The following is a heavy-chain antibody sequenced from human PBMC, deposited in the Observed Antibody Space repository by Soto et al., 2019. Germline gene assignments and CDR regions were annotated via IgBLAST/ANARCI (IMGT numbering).Heavy chain of an antibody. D-gene: IGHD2-15*01. J-gene: IGHJ4*02. Sequence: SETLSLTCTVSGGSISSSSYYWGWIRQPPGKGLEWIGSIYYSGSTYYNPSLKSRVTISVDTSKNQFSLKLSSVTAADTAVYYCDGYCSGGSCYRPDNDCWGQGTLVTVSS. CDR1: GGSISSSSYY. CDR3: DGYCSGGSCYRPDNDC. V-gene: IGHV4-39*01. CDR2: IYYSGST.